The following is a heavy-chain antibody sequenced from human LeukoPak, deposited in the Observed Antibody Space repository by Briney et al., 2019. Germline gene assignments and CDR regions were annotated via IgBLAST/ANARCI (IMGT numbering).Heavy chain of an antibody. CDR2: MYYSGST. V-gene: IGHV4-39*07. CDR1: GGSFSSRGYY. D-gene: IGHD3-22*01. CDR3: ARDEYDSTGYYYGDAFDI. J-gene: IGHJ3*02. Sequence: SETLSLTCTVSGGSFSSRGYYWGWIRQPPGKGLEWIGSMYYSGSTYHNPSLKSRVTISLDTSKNQFSLKLSSVTAADTAVYYCARDEYDSTGYYYGDAFDIWGQGTKVTVSS.